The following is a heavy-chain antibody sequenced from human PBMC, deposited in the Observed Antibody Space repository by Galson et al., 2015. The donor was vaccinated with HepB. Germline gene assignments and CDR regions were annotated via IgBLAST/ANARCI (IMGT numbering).Heavy chain of an antibody. D-gene: IGHD1-26*01. V-gene: IGHV3-23*01. CDR3: AKDLDEWELTPSGSYYGGTDAFDI. J-gene: IGHJ3*02. Sequence: SLRLSCAASGFTFSSYAMSWVRQAPGKGLEWVSAISGSGGSTYYADSVKGRFTISRDNSKNTLYLQMNSLRAEDTAVYYCAKDLDEWELTPSGSYYGGTDAFDIWGQGTMVTVSS. CDR1: GFTFSSYA. CDR2: ISGSGGST.